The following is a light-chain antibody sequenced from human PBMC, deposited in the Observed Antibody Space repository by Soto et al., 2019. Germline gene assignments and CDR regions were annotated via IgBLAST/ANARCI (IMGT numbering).Light chain of an antibody. CDR3: KSYTDIATRV. Sequence: QSVLTQPASVSGSPGQSITISCTGTSRDVGAYDTVSWYQQHPGKPPKLIIYEVSTLPSGISDRFSGSKSGNTASLTISGLQAEDEADYFCKSYTDIATRVFGGGTKVTVL. CDR2: EVS. CDR1: SRDVGAYDT. V-gene: IGLV2-14*03. J-gene: IGLJ3*02.